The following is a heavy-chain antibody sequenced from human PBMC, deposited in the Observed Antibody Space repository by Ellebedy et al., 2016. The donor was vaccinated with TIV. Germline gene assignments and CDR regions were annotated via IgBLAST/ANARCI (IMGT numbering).Heavy chain of an antibody. CDR2: ISPYNGNT. D-gene: IGHD3-10*01. V-gene: IGHV1-18*01. Sequence: AASVKVSCKASGYTLTSYGVGWVRQAPGQGLEWMGWISPYNGNTKSAQKLQGRVTMTTDTSTSTAYMELRSLTSDDTAVYYCARAGFGEYFNWFDPWGLGTLVTVSS. CDR1: GYTLTSYG. J-gene: IGHJ5*02. CDR3: ARAGFGEYFNWFDP.